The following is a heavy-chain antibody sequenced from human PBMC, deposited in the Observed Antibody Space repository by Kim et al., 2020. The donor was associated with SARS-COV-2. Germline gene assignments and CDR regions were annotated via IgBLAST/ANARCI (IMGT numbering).Heavy chain of an antibody. Sequence: KGRFTISRDNAKNSLYLQMNSLRAEDTAVYYCARYDILTGYGYYYYGMDVWGQGTTVTVSS. J-gene: IGHJ6*02. D-gene: IGHD3-9*01. CDR3: ARYDILTGYGYYYYGMDV. V-gene: IGHV3-7*04.